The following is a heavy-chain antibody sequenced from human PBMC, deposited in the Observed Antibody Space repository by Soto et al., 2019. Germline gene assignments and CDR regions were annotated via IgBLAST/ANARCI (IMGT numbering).Heavy chain of an antibody. CDR2: ISGSGGST. D-gene: IGHD2-15*01. Sequence: EVQLLESGGGLVQPGGSLRLSCAAAGFTFTSHGMSWVRQPPGKGVEWVSGISGSGGSTYYADSVKGRFTISRDNSKNTLYLQMNSPRAEDTAVYYCAKRAATPNFDYWGQGTLVTVSS. CDR3: AKRAATPNFDY. J-gene: IGHJ4*02. V-gene: IGHV3-23*01. CDR1: GFTFTSHG.